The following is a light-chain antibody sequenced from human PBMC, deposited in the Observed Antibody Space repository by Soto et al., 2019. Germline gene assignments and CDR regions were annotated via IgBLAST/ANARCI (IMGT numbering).Light chain of an antibody. CDR3: TSYTITSPSV. Sequence: QSVLTQPASTSVSPGQSITISCTGTSSDICRYNFVSWYQHHPGKAPNLIIYEATKRPSGVSYRFSGSKSGNTASLTLSGLQAEDEADYYSTSYTITSPSVFGTGSKGTVL. CDR1: SSDICRYNF. CDR2: EAT. J-gene: IGLJ1*01. V-gene: IGLV2-14*01.